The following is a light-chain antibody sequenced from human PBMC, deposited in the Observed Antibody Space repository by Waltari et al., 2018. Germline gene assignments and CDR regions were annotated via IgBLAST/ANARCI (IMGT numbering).Light chain of an antibody. CDR2: EVA. Sequence: QSALTQPASVSGSPGQSITISCTGTSSDVGGYNHVSWYQQHPNKAPKLMIFEVARRSSGLSSRFSGSKSGNTGSLTISGLQAEDEADYYCCSYGGSSSFVIFGGGTKLTVL. V-gene: IGLV2-23*02. J-gene: IGLJ2*01. CDR1: SSDVGGYNH. CDR3: CSYGGSSSFVI.